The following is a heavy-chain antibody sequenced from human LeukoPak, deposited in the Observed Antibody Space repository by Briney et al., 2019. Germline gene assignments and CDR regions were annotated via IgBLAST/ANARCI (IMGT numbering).Heavy chain of an antibody. V-gene: IGHV1-18*01. CDR1: GYTFTSYG. D-gene: IGHD1-26*01. CDR2: ISAYNGNT. J-gene: IGHJ4*02. CDR3: ARYIQGNWELPPLDY. Sequence: ASVKVSCKASGYTFTSYGISWVRQAPGQGLEWMGWISAYNGNTNYAQKLQGRVTMTTDTSTSTAYMELRSLRSDDTAVYYCARYIQGNWELPPLDYWGRGTLVTVSS.